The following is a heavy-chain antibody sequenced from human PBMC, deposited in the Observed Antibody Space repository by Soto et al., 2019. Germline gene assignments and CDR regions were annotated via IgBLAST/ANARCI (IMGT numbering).Heavy chain of an antibody. V-gene: IGHV4-61*01. CDR1: GGSVSSGSYY. CDR2: LYYSGST. CDR3: ARGQAFWTGYYRMPYYFDY. Sequence: LSLTCTVSGGSVSSGSYYWSWIRQPPGKGLEHIGYLYYSGSTNYNPSLKSRVTISVDTPKNQFSLKLTSVTAADTAIYYCARGQAFWTGYYRMPYYFDYWGQGTLVTFSS. J-gene: IGHJ4*02. D-gene: IGHD3-3*01.